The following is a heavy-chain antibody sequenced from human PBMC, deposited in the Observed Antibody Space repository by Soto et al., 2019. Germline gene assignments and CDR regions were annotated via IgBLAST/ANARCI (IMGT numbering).Heavy chain of an antibody. CDR1: CGSIRAYY. D-gene: IGHD3-22*01. CDR3: ARDKYYDSNIWFET. V-gene: IGHV4-4*07. J-gene: IGHJ5*02. Sequence: SETLSLTCTVSCGSIRAYYWIWIRQPAGKGLEWIGRVYSTGSNNYNPSLKNRVTMSVDTANNQFSLRLNSVTAADTAVYYCARDKYYDSNIWFETWGPGTLFT. CDR2: VYSTGSN.